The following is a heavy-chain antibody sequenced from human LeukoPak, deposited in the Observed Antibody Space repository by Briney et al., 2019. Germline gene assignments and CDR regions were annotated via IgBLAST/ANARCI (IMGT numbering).Heavy chain of an antibody. V-gene: IGHV3-23*01. J-gene: IGHJ5*02. CDR1: GFTFSSYA. Sequence: GGSLRLSCAASGFTFSSYAMSWVRQAPGKGLEWVSAISGSGGSTYYADSVKGRFTISRDNSKNTLYLQMNSLRAEDTAVYYCAKDDGDIVVVVAATPVLFSYWFDPWGQGTLVTVSS. CDR3: AKDDGDIVVVVAATPVLFSYWFDP. D-gene: IGHD2-15*01. CDR2: ISGSGGST.